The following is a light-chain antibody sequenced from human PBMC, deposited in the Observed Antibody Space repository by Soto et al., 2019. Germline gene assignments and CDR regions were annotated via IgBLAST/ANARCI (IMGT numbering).Light chain of an antibody. CDR3: QQYDDWPWT. CDR1: QSVRSN. V-gene: IGKV3-15*01. CDR2: GAS. J-gene: IGKJ1*01. Sequence: EIVMTQSPATLYVSPGERATLSCRASQSVRSNLAWYQQKPGQSPRLLISGASTRAADFPARFSGSGSGTEFILTTSSLQSEDFAFYYCQQYDDWPWTFGQGTKVDNK.